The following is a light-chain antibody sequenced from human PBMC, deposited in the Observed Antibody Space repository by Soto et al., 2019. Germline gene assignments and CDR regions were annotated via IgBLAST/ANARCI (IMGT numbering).Light chain of an antibody. CDR3: QQYSSHST. V-gene: IGKV1-5*03. CDR1: QSISNH. Sequence: DIQITQSPSSLSASVEDRVIITCRASQSISNHLNFYHQKPWKAPKLLIYQASSLENGVPSRFSGSGSGTEFSLTISSLQPDDFATYYCQQYSSHSTFGQGTKWIS. CDR2: QAS. J-gene: IGKJ1*01.